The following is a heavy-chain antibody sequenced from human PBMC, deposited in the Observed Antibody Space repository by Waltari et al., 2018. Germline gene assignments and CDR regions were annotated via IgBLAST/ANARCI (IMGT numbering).Heavy chain of an antibody. Sequence: EVQLVESGGGLVQPGGSLRPSCGASVFPFSRYWMSWVRQTPGKGLQWVANINYDGSQKYYVDSVKGRFTISRDNAKNSVYLQMNSLRVEDTAVYYCAKSRGFEYWGQGALITVSS. J-gene: IGHJ4*02. D-gene: IGHD2-2*01. CDR2: INYDGSQK. V-gene: IGHV3-7*01. CDR3: AKSRGFEY. CDR1: VFPFSRYW.